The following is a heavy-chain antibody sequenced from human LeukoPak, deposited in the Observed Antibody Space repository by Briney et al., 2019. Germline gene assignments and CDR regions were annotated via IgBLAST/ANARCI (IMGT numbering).Heavy chain of an antibody. V-gene: IGHV4-59*01. CDR2: IYHSGST. D-gene: IGHD2-15*01. J-gene: IGHJ4*02. CDR1: GGSISSYY. CDR3: ARGKCSGGSCYRDY. Sequence: SETLSLTCTVSGGSISSYYWSWIRQPPGKGLEWIGYIYHSGSTNYNPSLKSRVTISVDTSKNQFSLKLSSVTAADTAVYYCARGKCSGGSCYRDYWGQGTLVTVSS.